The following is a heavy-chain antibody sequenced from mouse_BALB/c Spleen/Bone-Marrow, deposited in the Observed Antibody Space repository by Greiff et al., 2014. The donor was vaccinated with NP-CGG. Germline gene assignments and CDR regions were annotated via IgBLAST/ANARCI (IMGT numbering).Heavy chain of an antibody. J-gene: IGHJ3*01. CDR2: ILPGSGST. V-gene: IGHV1-9*01. Sequence: VMLVESGAELMKPGASVKISCRTSGYTFSSYWIEWVKQRPGHGLEWIGEILPGSGSTNSNEKFKGKATFTADTSSNTAYMQPSSLTSEDSAVYYCARELGLRLAYWGQGTLLTVSA. CDR1: GYTFSSYW. CDR3: ARELGLRLAY. D-gene: IGHD3-1*01.